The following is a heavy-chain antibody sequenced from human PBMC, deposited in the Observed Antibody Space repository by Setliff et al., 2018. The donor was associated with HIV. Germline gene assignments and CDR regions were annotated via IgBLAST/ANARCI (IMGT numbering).Heavy chain of an antibody. CDR2: IYYSGST. J-gene: IGHJ4*02. CDR1: GGSISSGGFY. D-gene: IGHD3-22*01. CDR3: GRALLISYDSSGYYWN. Sequence: PSETLSLTCTVSGGSISSGGFYWSWIRQHPGKGLEWIGYIYYSGSTYYNPSLKSRVTISVDTSKNQFSLKLSSVTAADTAVYYCGRALLISYDSSGYYWNWGQGTLVTVSS. V-gene: IGHV4-31*03.